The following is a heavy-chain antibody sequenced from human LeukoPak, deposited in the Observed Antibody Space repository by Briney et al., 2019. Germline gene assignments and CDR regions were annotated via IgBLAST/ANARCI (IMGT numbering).Heavy chain of an antibody. CDR3: ARIPLGYSGAYYFDY. Sequence: SETLSLTCTVSRGSISGSIRSYYWSWLRQPPGKGPDWIGYISSSGSVNDNPSLRSRVTISVDTSKNQFFLNLSSVSAADTAVYYCARIPLGYSGAYYFDYWGQGTLVTVSP. CDR1: RGSISGSIRSYY. D-gene: IGHD5-12*01. J-gene: IGHJ4*02. CDR2: ISSSGSV. V-gene: IGHV4-4*09.